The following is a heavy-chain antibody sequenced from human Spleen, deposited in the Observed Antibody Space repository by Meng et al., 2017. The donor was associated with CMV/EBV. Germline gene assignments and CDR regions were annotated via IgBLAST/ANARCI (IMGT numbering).Heavy chain of an antibody. V-gene: IGHV3-30-3*01. CDR3: ARDGGYDFWSGYLGYYYGMDV. CDR2: ISFDGTNQ. Sequence: GESLKISCAASGFTFSSYAMHWVRQAPGKGLEWLAVISFDGTNQYYADSVKGRFTISRDNSKNTLYLQMNSLRAEDTAVYYCARDGGYDFWSGYLGYYYGMDVWGQGTTVTVSS. CDR1: GFTFSSYA. J-gene: IGHJ6*02. D-gene: IGHD3-3*01.